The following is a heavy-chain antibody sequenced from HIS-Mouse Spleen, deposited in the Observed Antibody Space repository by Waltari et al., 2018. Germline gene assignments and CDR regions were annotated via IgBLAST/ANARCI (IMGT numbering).Heavy chain of an antibody. CDR2: IYYSGST. CDR3: AREIPYSSSWYDWYFDL. CDR1: GGSISSSSYY. V-gene: IGHV4-39*07. Sequence: QLQLQESGPGLVKPSETLSLPCTVAGGSISSSSYYWGWIRRPHGKGLEWSGSIYYSGSTYYNPSLKSRVTISVDTSKNQFSLKLSSVTAADTAVYYCAREIPYSSSWYDWYFDLWGRGTLVTVSS. J-gene: IGHJ2*01. D-gene: IGHD6-13*01.